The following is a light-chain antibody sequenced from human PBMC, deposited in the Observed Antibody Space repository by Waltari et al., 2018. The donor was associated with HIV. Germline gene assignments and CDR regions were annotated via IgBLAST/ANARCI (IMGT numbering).Light chain of an antibody. V-gene: IGLV3-19*01. CDR3: NSRDNNDNHVV. J-gene: IGLJ2*01. CDR1: SLRSYY. Sequence: SSELTQDPAVSVALGQTVRITCQGDSLRSYYASWYQQKPGQAPVLVIYGKNNRPSGIPDRFSGSSSGNTASLTITGAQAEDEADYYCNSRDNNDNHVVSGGGTKVTVL. CDR2: GKN.